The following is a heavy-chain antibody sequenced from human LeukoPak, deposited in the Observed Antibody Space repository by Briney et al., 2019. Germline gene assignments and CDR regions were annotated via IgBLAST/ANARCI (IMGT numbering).Heavy chain of an antibody. CDR3: SRESGPYTPLRH. CDR1: GGSITTTND. V-gene: IGHV4-4*02. J-gene: IGHJ4*02. CDR2: ISLSGYT. D-gene: IGHD1-26*01. Sequence: SSETLSLTCTVSGGSITTTNDWSWVRQSPGRGLEWIGEISLSGYTGFNPSLRGRVTMSLDESKNHLSLTLTSVTAADTAIYYCSRESGPYTPLRHLVRGILVTVTT.